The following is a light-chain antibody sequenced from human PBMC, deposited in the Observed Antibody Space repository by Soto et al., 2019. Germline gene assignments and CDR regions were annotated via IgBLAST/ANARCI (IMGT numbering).Light chain of an antibody. CDR3: QQYHRYST. CDR2: AAS. Sequence: DIQMTQSPSSLSASVGDRVTITCRASQSISSYLNWYQQKPGKAPKLLIYAASSLQSGVPSRFSGSASGTEFTLTISSLESDDFATYYCQQYHRYSTFGQGTKVE. CDR1: QSISSY. J-gene: IGKJ1*01. V-gene: IGKV1-39*01.